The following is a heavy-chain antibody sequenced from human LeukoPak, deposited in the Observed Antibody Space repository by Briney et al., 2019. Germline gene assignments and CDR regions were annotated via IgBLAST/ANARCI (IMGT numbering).Heavy chain of an antibody. Sequence: ASVKVSCKASGYTFTSYDINWVRQATGQGLEWMGWMNPNSGNTGYAQKFQGRVTITRNTSISTAYMELSSLRAEDTAVYYCAKELTELLYVDAFDIWGQGTMVTVSS. J-gene: IGHJ3*02. D-gene: IGHD1-26*01. V-gene: IGHV1-8*03. CDR2: MNPNSGNT. CDR3: AKELTELLYVDAFDI. CDR1: GYTFTSYD.